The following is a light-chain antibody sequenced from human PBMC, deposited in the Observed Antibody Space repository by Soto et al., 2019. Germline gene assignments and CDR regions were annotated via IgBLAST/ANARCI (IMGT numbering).Light chain of an antibody. CDR1: QRINNL. Sequence: DIQMTQSPSTLSASVGDRVTIACRASQRINNLLAWYQQKPGKAPKVLIYDASSFKSGVLSRSSGSGSGTAFSLPTSSLQHADVATNYYYQYNSYSWTFGQGTKADIK. V-gene: IGKV1-5*01. J-gene: IGKJ1*01. CDR3: YQYNSYSWT. CDR2: DAS.